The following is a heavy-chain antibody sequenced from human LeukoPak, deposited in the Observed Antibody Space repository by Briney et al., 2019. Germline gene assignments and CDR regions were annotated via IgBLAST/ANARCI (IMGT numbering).Heavy chain of an antibody. CDR2: INHSGST. J-gene: IGHJ4*02. V-gene: IGHV4-34*01. D-gene: IGHD3-3*01. CDR3: ARGGYDFWSGYRSPYYFDY. Sequence: SETLSLTCAVYGGSFSGYYWSWIRQPPGKGLEWIGEINHSGSTNYNPSLKSRVTISVDTSKNQFSLKLSSVTAADTAVYYCARGGYDFWSGYRSPYYFDYWGQGTLVTVSS. CDR1: GGSFSGYY.